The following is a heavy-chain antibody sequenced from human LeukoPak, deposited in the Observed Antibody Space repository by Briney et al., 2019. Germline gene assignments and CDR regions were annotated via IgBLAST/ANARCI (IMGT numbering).Heavy chain of an antibody. V-gene: IGHV3-48*03. Sequence: GGSLRLSCXASGFTFSSYEMNWVRQAPGKGLEWVSYISSSGSTIYYADSVKGRFTISRDNAKNSLYLQMNSLRAEDTAVYYCARESDYGDYPLGYWGQGTLVTVSS. CDR2: ISSSGSTI. J-gene: IGHJ4*02. CDR3: ARESDYGDYPLGY. D-gene: IGHD4-17*01. CDR1: GFTFSSYE.